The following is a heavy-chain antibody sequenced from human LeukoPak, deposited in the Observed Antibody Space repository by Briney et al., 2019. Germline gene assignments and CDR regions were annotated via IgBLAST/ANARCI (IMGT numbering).Heavy chain of an antibody. Sequence: QSGGSLRLSCAASGFTFSSYWMHWARQAPGKGLEWVSYLSGTGNTIYYTDPVKGRFTISRDNAKNSLFLQMNSLRAEDTAVYYCANQHMDYFDYWGQGTLVTVSS. V-gene: IGHV3-48*04. CDR3: ANQHMDYFDY. CDR2: LSGTGNTI. J-gene: IGHJ4*02. CDR1: GFTFSSYW. D-gene: IGHD2-21*01.